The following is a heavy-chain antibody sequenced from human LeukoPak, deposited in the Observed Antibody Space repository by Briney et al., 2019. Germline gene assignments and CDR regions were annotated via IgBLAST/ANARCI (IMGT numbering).Heavy chain of an antibody. J-gene: IGHJ4*02. D-gene: IGHD3-16*01. V-gene: IGHV1-18*01. Sequence: ASVKVSCKASGYTFTSYAISWVRHTPGQGLEWMGWISAYNGHTNYAQKLQGRVTMTRDTSTSTDYMELRSLRSDDTAVYYCARDTSRYDYWGQGTLVTVSS. CDR1: GYTFTSYA. CDR3: ARDTSRYDY. CDR2: ISAYNGHT.